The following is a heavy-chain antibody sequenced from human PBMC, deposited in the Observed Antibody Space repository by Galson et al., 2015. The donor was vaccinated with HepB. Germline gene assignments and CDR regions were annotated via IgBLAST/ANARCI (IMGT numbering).Heavy chain of an antibody. V-gene: IGHV3-49*03. CDR1: GFTFGDHP. D-gene: IGHD5-24*01. J-gene: IGHJ5*02. CDR3: TRAAIFVSPGAS. Sequence: SLRLSCAGSGFTFGDHPMSWFRQAPGRGLEWVGFIRSKAYGGTTEYAASVKGRFTISRDDSKSVAYLQMNSLETEDTAIYYCTRAAIFVSPGASWGQGTLVTVSS. CDR2: IRSKAYGGTT.